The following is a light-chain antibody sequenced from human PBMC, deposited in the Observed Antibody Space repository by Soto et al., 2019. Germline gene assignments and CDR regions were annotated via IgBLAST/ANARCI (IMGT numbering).Light chain of an antibody. V-gene: IGKV1-39*01. CDR3: QQTYTTPSTT. J-gene: IGKJ5*01. Sequence: DIQMTQSPSSLSASVGDRVTITCRASQIISIYLNWYQQKPGKAPNLLIYGASSLQSGVPSRFSGSGSGTDFTLTISSVQPEDSVTYYCQQTYTTPSTTFGRGTRLEIK. CDR1: QIISIY. CDR2: GAS.